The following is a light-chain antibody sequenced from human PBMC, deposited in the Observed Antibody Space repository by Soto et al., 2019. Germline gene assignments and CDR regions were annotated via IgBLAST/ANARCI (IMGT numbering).Light chain of an antibody. Sequence: DIQMTQSPSSLSASVGDRVSITCRASQSIGNWLAWYQQKPGKAPNLLIYKAYSLESGVQSRFSGSGSGTDFTLAIRSLQPEDSATYYCIQDINYPWTFGQGTKVDIK. CDR1: QSIGNW. V-gene: IGKV1-5*03. CDR2: KAY. CDR3: IQDINYPWT. J-gene: IGKJ1*01.